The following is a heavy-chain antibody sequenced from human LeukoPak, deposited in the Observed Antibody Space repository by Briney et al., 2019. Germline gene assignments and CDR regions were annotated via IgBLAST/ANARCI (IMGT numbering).Heavy chain of an antibody. CDR3: ASQISTNYYYGMDV. J-gene: IGHJ6*02. CDR1: GYTFTGYY. CDR2: INPNSGGT. Sequence: ASVNVSGKASGYTFTGYYMHWVRQAPGQGLEWMGWINPNSGGTNYAQKFQGRVTMTRDTSISTAYMELSRLRSDDTAVYYCASQISTNYYYGMDVWGQGTTVTVSS. V-gene: IGHV1-2*02.